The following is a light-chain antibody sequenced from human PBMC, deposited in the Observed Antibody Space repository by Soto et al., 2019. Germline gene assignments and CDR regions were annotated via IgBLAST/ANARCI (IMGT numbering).Light chain of an antibody. CDR2: DTF. J-gene: IGKJ5*01. V-gene: IGKV3D-20*01. CDR1: QSITSNY. CDR3: QQYGSSPT. Sequence: EIVLTQSPATLSLSPGARATLSCGASQSITSNYLAWYQQKPGLAPRLVIYDTFRRAPGIPDRLTGSGSGTDFTLNISRMEPEDSAIYYWQQYGSSPTFGQGTRLEIK.